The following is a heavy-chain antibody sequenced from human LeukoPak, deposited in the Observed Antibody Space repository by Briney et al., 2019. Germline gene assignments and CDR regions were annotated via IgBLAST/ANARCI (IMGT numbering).Heavy chain of an antibody. CDR2: INSDGSHT. J-gene: IGHJ4*02. D-gene: IGHD5/OR15-5a*01. V-gene: IGHV3-74*01. CDR1: GFTFSNYW. CDR3: ARDDVVSRTGLGDS. Sequence: PWGSLRLSCAASGFTFSNYWMQWVRQAPGKGLAWVSHINSDGSHTTYADSVKGRFTISRDNVKNTVYLHMNTLRAEDTAVYYCARDDVVSRTGLGDSWGQGTLVTVSA.